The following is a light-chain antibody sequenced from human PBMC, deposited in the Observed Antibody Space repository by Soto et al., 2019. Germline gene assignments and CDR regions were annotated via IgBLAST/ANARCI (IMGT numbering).Light chain of an antibody. J-gene: IGKJ1*01. Sequence: DIQMTQSPSTLSASVGDRVTITCRASQSISSWLAWYQQKPGKAPKLLIDDASSLESGVPSRFSGSGSGTEFTLTISSLQPDDFATYYGQQYNSDPWTFGQGTKVESK. V-gene: IGKV1-5*01. CDR3: QQYNSDPWT. CDR2: DAS. CDR1: QSISSW.